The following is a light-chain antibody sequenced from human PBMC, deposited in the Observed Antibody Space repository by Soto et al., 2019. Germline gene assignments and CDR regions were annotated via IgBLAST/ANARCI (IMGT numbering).Light chain of an antibody. CDR2: ASS. CDR1: QGIGTY. V-gene: IGKV1-9*01. J-gene: IGKJ1*01. CDR3: QQVDSYPRT. Sequence: IQLTQSPSSLSASVGDRVTVTCRANQGIGTYLVCYQQKSGKAPTVLIYASSTLQTGVPSRFSGSGSGTDFSLTISSLHPEDVATYYCQQVDSYPRTFGQGTKVDIK.